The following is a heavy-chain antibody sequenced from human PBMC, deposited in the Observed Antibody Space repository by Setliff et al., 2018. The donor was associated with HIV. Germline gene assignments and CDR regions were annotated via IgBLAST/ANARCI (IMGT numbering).Heavy chain of an antibody. Sequence: PSETLSLTCAVSGGSISSNNWWSWVRQPPGKGLEWIGEIYHGGSTKYNSSLKSRVTISVDKSKNQFSLKLSSVTAADTAVYYCARSSTPDSSAYYPGYWGQGTLVTVSS. J-gene: IGHJ4*02. CDR1: GGSISSNNW. CDR3: ARSSTPDSSAYYPGY. CDR2: IYHGGST. D-gene: IGHD3-22*01. V-gene: IGHV4-4*02.